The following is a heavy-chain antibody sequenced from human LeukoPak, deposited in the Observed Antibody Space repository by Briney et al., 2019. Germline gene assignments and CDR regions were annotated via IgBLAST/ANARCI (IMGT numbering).Heavy chain of an antibody. Sequence: SETLSLTCTVSGYSISSGYYWDWIRQPPGKGLEWIGSIYHSGSTFYNPSLKNRVTISVDTSKNQFSLKLSSVTAADTAVYYCARDRGPAAAIFDYWGQGTLVTVSS. J-gene: IGHJ4*02. CDR2: IYHSGST. V-gene: IGHV4-38-2*02. CDR3: ARDRGPAAAIFDY. CDR1: GYSISSGYY. D-gene: IGHD2-2*01.